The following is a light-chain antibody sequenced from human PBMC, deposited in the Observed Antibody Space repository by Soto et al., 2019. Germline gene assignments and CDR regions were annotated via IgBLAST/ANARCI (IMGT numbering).Light chain of an antibody. J-gene: IGKJ1*01. Sequence: DIQMTQCPSTLSGSVGDRVTITCLASHTISSWLAWYQQKPGKAPKLLIYKASTLRRGVPSRFSVSGSGTEFPLTISSLQPDDFATYYCPHSNSYSEEFGQGTK. CDR3: PHSNSYSEE. CDR2: KAS. V-gene: IGKV1-5*03. CDR1: HTISSW.